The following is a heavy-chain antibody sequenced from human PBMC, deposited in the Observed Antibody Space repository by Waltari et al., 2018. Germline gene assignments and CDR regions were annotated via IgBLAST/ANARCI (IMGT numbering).Heavy chain of an antibody. V-gene: IGHV3-74*01. CDR2: LNTDGSST. CDR1: GFTFSSYW. J-gene: IGHJ4*02. D-gene: IGHD1-26*01. CDR3: ARLVGATSDY. Sequence: EVQLVESGGGLVQPGGSLRLSCAASGFTFSSYWMHWVRQAPGKGLVWDSRLNTDGSSTRYADSVKGRFTISRYNAKNTLYLQMSSLSAEDTAVYYCARLVGATSDYWGQGTLVTVSS.